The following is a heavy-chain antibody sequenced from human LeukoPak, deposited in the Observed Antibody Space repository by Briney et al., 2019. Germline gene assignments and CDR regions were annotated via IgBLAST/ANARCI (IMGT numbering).Heavy chain of an antibody. V-gene: IGHV1-8*02. CDR3: ARSNEVVDTAMD. CDR2: MNPNSGNT. Sequence: ASVKVSCKASGYTFTSYGISWVRQATGQGLEWMGWMNPNSGNTGYAQKFQGRVTMTRNTSISTAYMELSSLRSEDTAVYYCARSNEVVDTAMDWGQGTLVTVSS. J-gene: IGHJ4*02. D-gene: IGHD5-18*01. CDR1: GYTFTSYG.